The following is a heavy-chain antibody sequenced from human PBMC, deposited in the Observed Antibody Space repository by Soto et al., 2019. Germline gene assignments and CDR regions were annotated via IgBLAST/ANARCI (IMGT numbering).Heavy chain of an antibody. CDR1: GGTFSNSA. V-gene: IGHV1-69*13. D-gene: IGHD3-3*02. Sequence: SVKVSCKASGGTFSNSAIRWVRQAPGQGLEWMGGIMPIFRTPDYAQKFQGRVTITADESTSTAYMELSGLKSDDTAVYYCARDKDRQQLGGNYYYILDVWGQGTTVTVSS. J-gene: IGHJ6*02. CDR2: IMPIFRTP. CDR3: ARDKDRQQLGGNYYYILDV.